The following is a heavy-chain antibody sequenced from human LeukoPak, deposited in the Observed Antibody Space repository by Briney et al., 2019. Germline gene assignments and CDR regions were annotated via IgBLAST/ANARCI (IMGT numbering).Heavy chain of an antibody. Sequence: EASVKVSCKASGYTFTGYYMHWVRQAPGQGLEWMGWINPNSGGTNYAQKFQGRVTMTRDTSISTAYMELSRLRSDDTAVYYCARVTYYYDSSGYQYYFDYWGQGTLVTVSS. V-gene: IGHV1-2*02. CDR3: ARVTYYYDSSGYQYYFDY. D-gene: IGHD3-22*01. CDR2: INPNSGGT. J-gene: IGHJ4*02. CDR1: GYTFTGYY.